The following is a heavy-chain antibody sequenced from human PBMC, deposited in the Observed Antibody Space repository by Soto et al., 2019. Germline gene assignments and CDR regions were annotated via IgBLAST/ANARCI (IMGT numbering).Heavy chain of an antibody. CDR1: GYTFTSYD. CDR3: ARRPAVAVADENDY. J-gene: IGHJ4*02. Sequence: ASVKVSCKASGYTFTSYDINWVRQATGQGLEWMGWMNPNSGNTGYAQKFQGRVTMTRNTSISTAYMELSSLRSEGTAVYYCARRPAVAVADENDYWGQGTLVTVSS. V-gene: IGHV1-8*01. D-gene: IGHD6-19*01. CDR2: MNPNSGNT.